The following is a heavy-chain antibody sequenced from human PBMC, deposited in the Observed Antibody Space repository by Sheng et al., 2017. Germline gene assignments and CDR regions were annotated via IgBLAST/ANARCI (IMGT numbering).Heavy chain of an antibody. CDR1: GFIFSNYW. D-gene: IGHD2-2*01. V-gene: IGHV3-7*01. J-gene: IGHJ4*02. Sequence: EVQLVESGGGLVQPGGSLRVSCAASGFIFSNYWMSWVRQAPGKGLEWVANIKQDGSETYYVDSVKGRFTISRDNAKNSLYLQMNSLRAEDTAMYYCARGPYCSRTSCYSGFDYWGQGTLVTASS. CDR3: ARGPYCSRTSCYSGFDY. CDR2: IKQDGSET.